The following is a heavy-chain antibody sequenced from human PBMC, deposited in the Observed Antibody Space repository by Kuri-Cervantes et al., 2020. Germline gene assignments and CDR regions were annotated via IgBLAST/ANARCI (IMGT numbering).Heavy chain of an antibody. CDR1: GFTFSSYW. Sequence: GGSLRLSCAASGFTFSSYWMSWVRQAPGKGLEWVSSISSSSSYIYYADSVKGRFTISRDNAKNSLYLQMNSLRAEDTAVYYCARDHAAAGRLNWFDPWGQGTLVTDSS. CDR3: ARDHAAAGRLNWFDP. V-gene: IGHV3-21*01. J-gene: IGHJ5*02. D-gene: IGHD6-13*01. CDR2: ISSSSSYI.